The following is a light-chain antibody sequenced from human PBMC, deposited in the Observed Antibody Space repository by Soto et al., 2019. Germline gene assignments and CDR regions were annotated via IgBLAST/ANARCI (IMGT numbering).Light chain of an antibody. J-gene: IGLJ7*01. V-gene: IGLV1-44*01. CDR1: SSNIGTNT. Sequence: QSVLTQPPSASGTPGQRVTISCSGSSSNIGTNTVNWYQQLPGTAPKVLIYSNNQRPSGVPDRFSGSKSGTSASLAISGLQSEDEADYYCAAWDDSVNVAVFGGGTQLTVL. CDR3: AAWDDSVNVAV. CDR2: SNN.